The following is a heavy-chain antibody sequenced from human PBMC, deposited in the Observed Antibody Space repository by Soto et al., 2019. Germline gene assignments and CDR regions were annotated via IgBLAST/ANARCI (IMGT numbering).Heavy chain of an antibody. CDR2: IVVGSGNT. CDR1: GFTFTSSA. V-gene: IGHV1-58*01. D-gene: IGHD4-17*01. Sequence: SVKVSCKASGFTFTSSAVQWVRQARGQRLEWIGWIVVGSGNTNYAQKFQERVTITRDMSTSTAYMELSSLRSEDTAVYYCAAVRVCELTTFDDWGQGTLVRVSS. J-gene: IGHJ4*02. CDR3: AAVRVCELTTFDD.